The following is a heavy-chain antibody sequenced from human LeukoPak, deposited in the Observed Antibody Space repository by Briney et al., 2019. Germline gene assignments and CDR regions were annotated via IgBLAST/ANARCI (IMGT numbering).Heavy chain of an antibody. Sequence: PSETLSLTCTVSGASLSGYYWTWIRQPPGKGLEWNGYNSYSRSTNYNPSLKSRVTISVDTSKNQFSLKLTSVTAADTAVYYCARSTWLLDKWGQGTLVTVSS. CDR1: GASLSGYY. J-gene: IGHJ4*02. V-gene: IGHV4-59*01. CDR2: NSYSRST. D-gene: IGHD3-9*01. CDR3: ARSTWLLDK.